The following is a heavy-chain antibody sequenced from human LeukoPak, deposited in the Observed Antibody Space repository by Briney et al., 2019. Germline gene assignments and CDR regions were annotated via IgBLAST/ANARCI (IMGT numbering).Heavy chain of an antibody. CDR2: IYSSGST. Sequence: SETLSLTCTVSGGSISTYSWTWIWQPPGKGLEWIGYIYSSGSTNYNPSLKSRVITSVDTSKNQFSLKLSSVTAADTAVYYCARMFYFGSWSYPPAMDYWGQGTLVTVSS. V-gene: IGHV4-59*08. J-gene: IGHJ4*02. CDR1: GGSISTYS. CDR3: ARMFYFGSWSYPPAMDY. D-gene: IGHD3-10*01.